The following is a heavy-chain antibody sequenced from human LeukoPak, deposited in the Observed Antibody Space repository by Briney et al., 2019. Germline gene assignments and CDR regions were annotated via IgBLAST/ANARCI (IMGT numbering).Heavy chain of an antibody. Sequence: ESGPGLVKPSQTLSLTCTVSGGSISSGSYYWSWIRQPAGKGLECIGRIFSSGSTNYNPPLKSRVTISVDTSKNQFSLKLSSVTAADTAVYYCARVVTLWFGELLGLHDYWGQGTLVTVSS. CDR2: IFSSGST. D-gene: IGHD3-10*01. V-gene: IGHV4-61*02. CDR1: GGSISSGSYY. J-gene: IGHJ4*02. CDR3: ARVVTLWFGELLGLHDY.